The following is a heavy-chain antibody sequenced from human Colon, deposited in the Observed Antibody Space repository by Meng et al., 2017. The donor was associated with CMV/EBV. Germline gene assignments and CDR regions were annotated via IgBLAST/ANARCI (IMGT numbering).Heavy chain of an antibody. CDR2: MNSNEGHT. CDR1: GYAFVDYY. Sequence: VQVSCKTSGYAFVDYYIHWVRQAPGQRLEWMGWMNSNEGHTVYTPHLRGRVSMTRDTSSNTAYMELTSLKSDDTAVYFCARGSQSQRLLDYWGQGTLVTVSS. J-gene: IGHJ4*02. V-gene: IGHV1-2*02. CDR3: ARGSQSQRLLDY. D-gene: IGHD6-25*01.